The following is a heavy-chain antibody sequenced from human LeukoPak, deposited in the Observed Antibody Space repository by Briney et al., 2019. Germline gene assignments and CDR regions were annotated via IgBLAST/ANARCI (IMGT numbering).Heavy chain of an antibody. CDR2: IYYSGST. V-gene: IGHV4-31*03. CDR3: ARGRWGFGGWFDP. D-gene: IGHD3-10*01. J-gene: IGHJ5*02. Sequence: SETLSLTCTVSGGSISSGGYYWSWIRQHPGKGLEWIGYIYYSGSTYYNPSLKSRVTISVDTSKNQFSLKLSSVTAADAAVYYCARGRWGFGGWFDPWGQGTLVTVSS. CDR1: GGSISSGGYY.